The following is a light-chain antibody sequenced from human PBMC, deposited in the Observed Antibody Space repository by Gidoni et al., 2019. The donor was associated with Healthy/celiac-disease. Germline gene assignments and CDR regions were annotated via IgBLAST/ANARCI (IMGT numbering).Light chain of an antibody. V-gene: IGKV1-33*01. CDR2: DAS. CDR3: KQYDNLLIFT. J-gene: IGKJ3*01. CDR1: QDISNY. Sequence: DIQMTQSPSSLSASVGDRVTITCQASQDISNYLNWYQQKPGKAPKLLIYDASNLETGVPSRFSGSGSGTDFTFTISSLQPEDIATYYCKQYDNLLIFTFGPGTKVEIK.